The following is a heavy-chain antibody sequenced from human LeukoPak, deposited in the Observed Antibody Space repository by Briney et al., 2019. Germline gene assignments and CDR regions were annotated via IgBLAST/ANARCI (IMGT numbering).Heavy chain of an antibody. J-gene: IGHJ5*02. V-gene: IGHV4-30-4*01. Sequence: SETLSLTCTVSGGSISSGDYYWSWIRQPPGKGLEWIAYMYYSGSTYYNPSLKGRVTMSADTSKNQLSLKLSSVTAADTAVYYCARPYYYDSRIDPWGQGVLVTVSS. CDR1: GGSISSGDYY. D-gene: IGHD3-22*01. CDR2: MYYSGST. CDR3: ARPYYYDSRIDP.